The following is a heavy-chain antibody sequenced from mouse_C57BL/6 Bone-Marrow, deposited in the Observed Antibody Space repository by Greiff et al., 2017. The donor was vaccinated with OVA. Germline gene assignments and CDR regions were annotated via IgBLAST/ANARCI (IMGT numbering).Heavy chain of an antibody. J-gene: IGHJ2*01. Sequence: VQLQESGPELVKPGASVKISCKASGYAFSSSWMNWVKQRPGKGLEWIGRIYPGDGDTNYNGKFKGKATLTADKSSSTAYMQLSSLTSEDSAVYFCARVDLYYGSSLDYWGQGTTLTVSS. CDR1: GYAFSSSW. CDR3: ARVDLYYGSSLDY. CDR2: IYPGDGDT. V-gene: IGHV1-82*01. D-gene: IGHD1-1*01.